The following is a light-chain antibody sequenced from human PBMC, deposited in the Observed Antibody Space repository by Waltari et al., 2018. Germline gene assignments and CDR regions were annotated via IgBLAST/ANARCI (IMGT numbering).Light chain of an antibody. J-gene: IGLJ2*01. CDR1: RSNLGSNR. CDR2: EDN. V-gene: IGLV1-51*02. CDR3: GTWDSSLTAGV. Sequence: QSVLTQPPSVSAAPGQKVTISCSGSRSNLGSNRVPSYQQFPGTAPKLLIYEDNRRPSGTPDRFSGSKSGTSATLDITGLQTGDEADYYCGTWDSSLTAGVFGGGTKLTVL.